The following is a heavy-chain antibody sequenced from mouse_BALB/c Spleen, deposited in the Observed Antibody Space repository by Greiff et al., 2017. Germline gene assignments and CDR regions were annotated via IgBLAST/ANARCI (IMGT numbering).Heavy chain of an antibody. CDR3: ARGGDYEAWFAY. D-gene: IGHD2-4*01. CDR1: GYAFSSYW. Sequence: LQESGAELVRPGSSVKISCKASGYAFSSYWMNWVKQRPGQGLEWIGQIYPGDGDTNYNGKFKGKATLTADKSSSTAYMQLSSLTSEDSAVYFCARGGDYEAWFAYWGQGTLVTVSA. J-gene: IGHJ3*01. V-gene: IGHV1-80*01. CDR2: IYPGDGDT.